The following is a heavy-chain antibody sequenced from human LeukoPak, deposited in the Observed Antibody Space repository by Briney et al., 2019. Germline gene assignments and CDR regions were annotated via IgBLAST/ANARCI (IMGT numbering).Heavy chain of an antibody. Sequence: SVKVSCKASGGTFSSYAISWVRQAPGQGLEWMGGIIPIFGTANYAQKFQGRVTITTDESTSTAYMELSSLRSEDTAVYYCARVGDEPYYCSGGSCPTHAFDIWGQGTMVTVSS. J-gene: IGHJ3*02. CDR2: IIPIFGTA. V-gene: IGHV1-69*05. CDR1: GGTFSSYA. D-gene: IGHD2-15*01. CDR3: ARVGDEPYYCSGGSCPTHAFDI.